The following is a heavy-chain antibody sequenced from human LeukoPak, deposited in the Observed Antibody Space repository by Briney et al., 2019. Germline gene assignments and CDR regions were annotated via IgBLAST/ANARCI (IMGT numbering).Heavy chain of an antibody. CDR1: GFSLSTSGVG. D-gene: IGHD3-22*01. J-gene: IGHJ4*02. CDR2: IYWNDDK. CDR3: AHSTYYYDSSGYHFDY. Sequence: SGPTLVKPTQTLTLTCTFSGFSLSTSGVGVGWIRQPPGKALEWLALIYWNDDKRYSPSLKSRLTITKDTSKNQVVLTMTNMDPVDTATYYSAHSTYYYDSSGYHFDYWGQGTLVTVSS. V-gene: IGHV2-5*01.